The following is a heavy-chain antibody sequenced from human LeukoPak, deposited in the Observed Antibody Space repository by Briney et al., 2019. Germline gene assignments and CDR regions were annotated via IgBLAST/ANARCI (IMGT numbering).Heavy chain of an antibody. Sequence: SETLSLTCTVSGGSISSYYWSWIRQPPGKGLEWIGYIYYSGSTNYNPSLKSRVTISVDTSKNQFSLKLSSVTAADTAVHYCARTNVAGYYNAFDIWGQGTMVTVSS. D-gene: IGHD3-9*01. J-gene: IGHJ3*02. CDR3: ARTNVAGYYNAFDI. V-gene: IGHV4-59*08. CDR1: GGSISSYY. CDR2: IYYSGST.